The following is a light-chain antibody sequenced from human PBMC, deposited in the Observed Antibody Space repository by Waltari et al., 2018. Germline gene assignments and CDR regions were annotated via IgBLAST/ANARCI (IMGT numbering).Light chain of an antibody. J-gene: IGKJ4*01. CDR3: QQYDYRPPT. CDR1: KYLGNF. V-gene: IGKV1-33*01. Sequence: FQMTQSASSLSASVGDRVTLICQASKYLGNFVTWYKQKPGESQILLINDATRLEPGVPSRFSGSASGSEFTLTISSLQPEDVATYYCQQYDYRPPTFGGGTKVEI. CDR2: DAT.